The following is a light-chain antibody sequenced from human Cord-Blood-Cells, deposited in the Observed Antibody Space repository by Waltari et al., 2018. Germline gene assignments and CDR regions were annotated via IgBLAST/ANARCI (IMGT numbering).Light chain of an antibody. CDR2: DAS. V-gene: IGKV3-11*01. CDR3: QQDYNLPPLT. CDR1: QSVSSY. J-gene: IGKJ4*01. Sequence: EIVLTQSPATLSLSPGERATLSCRASQSVSSYLAWYQQKPGQAPRLLIYDASNRATGIPARFSGSGSGTDFTLTISSLQPEDFAVYYCQQDYNLPPLTFGGGTKVEIK.